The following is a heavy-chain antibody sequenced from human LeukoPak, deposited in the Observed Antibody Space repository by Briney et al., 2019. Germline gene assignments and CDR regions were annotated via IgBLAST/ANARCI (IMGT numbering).Heavy chain of an antibody. Sequence: GGSLRLSCAASGFTFSSYGMHWVRQAPGKGLEWVAVIWYDGSNKYYADSVKGRFTISRDNSKNTLYLQMNSLRAEDTAVYYCARDGWLASYSGYKTGYDYWGQGTLVTVSS. J-gene: IGHJ4*02. CDR3: ARDGWLASYSGYKTGYDY. D-gene: IGHD5-12*01. CDR2: IWYDGSNK. CDR1: GFTFSSYG. V-gene: IGHV3-33*01.